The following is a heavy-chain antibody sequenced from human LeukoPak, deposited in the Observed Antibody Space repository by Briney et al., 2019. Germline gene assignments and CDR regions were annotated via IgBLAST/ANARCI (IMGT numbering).Heavy chain of an antibody. D-gene: IGHD3-22*01. V-gene: IGHV3-66*01. J-gene: IGHJ4*02. CDR3: ARDRRGNSGYYYDY. CDR1: GFTVSSNY. Sequence: GGSLRLSCAASGFTVSSNYMSWVRQAPGKGLEWVSVIYSGGNTYYADSVKGRFTISRDNSKNTLYLQMNSLRVEDTAVYYCARDRRGNSGYYYDYWGQGTLVTVSS. CDR2: IYSGGNT.